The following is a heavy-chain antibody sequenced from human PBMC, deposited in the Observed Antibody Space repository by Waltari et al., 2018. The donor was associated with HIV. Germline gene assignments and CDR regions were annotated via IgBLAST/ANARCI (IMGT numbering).Heavy chain of an antibody. CDR2: IYYSGGT. Sequence: QLRLQESGPRLVKPSDTLSLTCTVSGGSISSSPYYWGGIRQTPGKGLEWIGSIYYSGGTNYKPSLKSRVTIAVDSSKNQFSLTLSSVTAADTAVYYCAGQDYGDYVDYWGQGALVTVFS. V-gene: IGHV4-39*01. CDR3: AGQDYGDYVDY. CDR1: GGSISSSPYY. J-gene: IGHJ4*02. D-gene: IGHD4-17*01.